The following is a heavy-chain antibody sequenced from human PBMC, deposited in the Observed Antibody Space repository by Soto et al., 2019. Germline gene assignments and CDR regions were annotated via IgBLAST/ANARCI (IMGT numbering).Heavy chain of an antibody. CDR3: ARGGPAAGFDL. CDR1: GYTFITND. Sequence: GSVKVSCKASGYTFITNDINWVRQASGQGLEWMGWMKPSTGDSGSDPDFQGRITMTRDTATSTAYMELSSLKFEDTAVYYCARGGPAAGFDLWGQGSLVTVSS. V-gene: IGHV1-8*01. D-gene: IGHD6-13*01. CDR2: MKPSTGDS. J-gene: IGHJ5*02.